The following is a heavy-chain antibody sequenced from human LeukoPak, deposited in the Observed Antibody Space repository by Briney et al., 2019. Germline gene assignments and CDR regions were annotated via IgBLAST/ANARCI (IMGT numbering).Heavy chain of an antibody. CDR3: ARANYDFWSGYLSWFDP. Sequence: SETLSLTCAVYGGSFSGYYWSWIRQPPGKGLEWIGEINHRGSTNYNPSLKSRVTISVDTSKNQFSLKLSSVTAADTAVYYCARANYDFWSGYLSWFDPWGQGTLVTVSS. CDR2: INHRGST. J-gene: IGHJ5*02. V-gene: IGHV4-34*01. D-gene: IGHD3-3*01. CDR1: GGSFSGYY.